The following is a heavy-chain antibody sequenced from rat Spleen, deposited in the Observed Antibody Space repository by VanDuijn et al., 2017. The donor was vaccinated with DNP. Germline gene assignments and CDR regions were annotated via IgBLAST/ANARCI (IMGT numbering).Heavy chain of an antibody. J-gene: IGHJ3*01. V-gene: IGHV2-30*01. CDR1: GFSLTSYN. CDR3: ARSAYGYNLNWFAY. CDR2: IWTGGST. D-gene: IGHD1-9*01. Sequence: QVQLKESGPGLVQPSQTLSLTCTVSGFSLTSYNVHWVRQPTGKGLEWMGVIWTGGSTDYNSALKSRLSISRDTSKSQVLLKMNSLQTEDTAMYVCARSAYGYNLNWFAYWGQGTLVTVSS.